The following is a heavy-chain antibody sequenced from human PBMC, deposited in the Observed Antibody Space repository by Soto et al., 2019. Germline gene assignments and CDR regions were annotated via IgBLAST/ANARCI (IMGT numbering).Heavy chain of an antibody. Sequence: QLQLQESGPGLVKPSETLSLTCSVSGGSISSSSYFWGWIRQPPGKGLEWIGSIYYSGSTYYNPSLQGRVPISRSTSKDQVSLKLSSVTAADTAVYYCARHPSDFWFDPWGQGTLVTVSS. CDR2: IYYSGST. CDR3: ARHPSDFWFDP. V-gene: IGHV4-39*01. CDR1: GGSISSSSYF. D-gene: IGHD2-21*02. J-gene: IGHJ5*02.